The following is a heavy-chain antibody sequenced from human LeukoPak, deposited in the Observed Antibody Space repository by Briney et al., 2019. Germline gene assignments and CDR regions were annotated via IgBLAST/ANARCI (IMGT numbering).Heavy chain of an antibody. V-gene: IGHV5-51*01. D-gene: IGHD2-15*01. J-gene: IGHJ5*02. CDR1: GYSLTSYW. Sequence: GESLKISCKGSGYSLTSYWIGWVRQMPGKGLEWMGIIYPADSDTRYSPSFQGQVTISADKSISTAYLQWSSLKASDTAMYYCARQEYCSGASCYTWFDPWGQGTLVTVSS. CDR2: IYPADSDT. CDR3: ARQEYCSGASCYTWFDP.